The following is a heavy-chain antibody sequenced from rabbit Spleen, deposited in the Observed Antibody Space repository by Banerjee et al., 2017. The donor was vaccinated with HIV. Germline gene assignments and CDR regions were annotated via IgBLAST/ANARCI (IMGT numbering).Heavy chain of an antibody. D-gene: IGHD4-1*01. CDR1: GIDFTNYY. CDR2: IDSSSGNT. Sequence: QEQLEESGGDLVKPGGSLTLSCKASGIDFTNYYITWGRQAPGKGLELIACIDSSSGNTYYATWAKGRLTISKTSSTTVSLQVTSLTGADTATYFCARDLTGVIGWNFGLWGPGTLVTVS. J-gene: IGHJ4*01. V-gene: IGHV1S45*01. CDR3: ARDLTGVIGWNFGL.